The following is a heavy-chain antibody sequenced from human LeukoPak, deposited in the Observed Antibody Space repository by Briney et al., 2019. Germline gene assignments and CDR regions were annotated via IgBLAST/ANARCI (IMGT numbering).Heavy chain of an antibody. Sequence: GRSLRLSCAASGFTFSSYGMHWVRQAPGKGLEWVAVIWYDGSNKYYADSVKGRFTISRDNSKNTLYLQMNSLRAEDMALYYCAKGYSSSWYSYYYMDVWGKGTTVTVSS. J-gene: IGHJ6*03. CDR3: AKGYSSSWYSYYYMDV. CDR1: GFTFSSYG. V-gene: IGHV3-33*06. D-gene: IGHD6-13*01. CDR2: IWYDGSNK.